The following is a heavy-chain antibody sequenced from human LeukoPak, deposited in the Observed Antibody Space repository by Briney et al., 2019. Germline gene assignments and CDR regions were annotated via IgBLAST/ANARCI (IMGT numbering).Heavy chain of an antibody. J-gene: IGHJ4*02. CDR3: ARGRIAARLHFDY. CDR1: GGSISSGGYS. CDR2: IYYSGST. V-gene: IGHV4-30-4*07. D-gene: IGHD6-6*01. Sequence: PSGTLSLTCAVSGGSISSGGYSWSWIRQPPGKGLEWIGYIYYSGSTYYNPSLKSRVTISVDTSKNQFSLKLSSVTAADTAVYYCARGRIAARLHFDYWGQGTLVTVSS.